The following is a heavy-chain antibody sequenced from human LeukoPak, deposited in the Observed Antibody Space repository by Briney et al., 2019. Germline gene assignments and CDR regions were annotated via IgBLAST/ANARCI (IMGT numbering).Heavy chain of an antibody. CDR3: ARDSSGWYLGVGFDY. CDR2: ISAYNGNT. J-gene: IGHJ4*02. V-gene: IGHV1-18*01. CDR1: GYTFTSYG. D-gene: IGHD6-19*01. Sequence: ASVNVSCKASGYTFTSYGISWVRQAPGQGLEWMGWISAYNGNTNYAQTLQGRVTMTTDTSTSTAYMELRSLRSDDTAVYYCARDSSGWYLGVGFDYWGQGTLVTVSS.